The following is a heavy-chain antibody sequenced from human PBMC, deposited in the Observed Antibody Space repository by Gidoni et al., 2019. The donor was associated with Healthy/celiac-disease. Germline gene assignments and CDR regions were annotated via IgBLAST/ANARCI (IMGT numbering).Heavy chain of an antibody. J-gene: IGHJ4*02. CDR1: GFTFDDYT. D-gene: IGHD3-22*01. Sequence: EVQLVESGGVVVQPGGSLRLSCAASGFTFDDYTMHWVRQAPGKGLEWVSLSSWDGGSTYYADSVKGRFTISRDNSKNSLYLQMNSLRTEDTALYYCAKDIDYGSSGYPDYWGQGTLVTVSS. V-gene: IGHV3-43*01. CDR3: AKDIDYGSSGYPDY. CDR2: SSWDGGST.